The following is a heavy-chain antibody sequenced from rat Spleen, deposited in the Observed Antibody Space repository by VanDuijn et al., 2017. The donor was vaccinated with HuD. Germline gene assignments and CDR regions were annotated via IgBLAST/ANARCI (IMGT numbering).Heavy chain of an antibody. V-gene: IGHV5-29*01. Sequence: EVQLVESDGGLVQPGRSLKLSCAASGFTFSDYYMAWVRQAPTKGLEWVATISYDGSSTYYRDSVKGRFTISRDNAKSTLYLQMDSLRSEDTATYYCARHVKPYPGMPSHWYFDFWGPGTMVTVSS. CDR3: ARHVKPYPGMPSHWYFDF. D-gene: IGHD1-4*01. CDR1: GFTFSDYY. CDR2: ISYDGSST. J-gene: IGHJ1*01.